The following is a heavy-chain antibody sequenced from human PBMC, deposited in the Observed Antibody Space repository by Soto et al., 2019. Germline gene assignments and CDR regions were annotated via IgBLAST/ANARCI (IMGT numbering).Heavy chain of an antibody. CDR1: GFTFDNAW. V-gene: IGHV3-15*05. J-gene: IGHJ4*02. Sequence: EVQLVESGGGLVKPGGSLRLSCAASGFTFDNAWMSWVRQAPGKGLEWVGRIRSKTDGGTTDYAAPVKGRFTISRDDSKNTVHLQMNSLNTEDTAVYHCITDRNIYYSGDVDYCGQGCLGTVSS. CDR3: ITDRNIYYSGDVDY. CDR2: IRSKTDGGTT. D-gene: IGHD3-22*01.